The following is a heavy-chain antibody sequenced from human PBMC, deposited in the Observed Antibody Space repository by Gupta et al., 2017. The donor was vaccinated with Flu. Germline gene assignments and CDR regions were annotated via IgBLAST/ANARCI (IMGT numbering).Heavy chain of an antibody. CDR3: ARTLTTVTTVDWFDP. V-gene: IGHV4-39*01. Sequence: QLQLQESGPGLVKPSETLSLTCTVSGGSISSSSYSWGWIRQPPGKGLEWIGSIYYSGSTYYNPSLKSRVTISVDTSKNQFSLKLSSVTAADTAVYYCARTLTTVTTVDWFDPWGQGTLVTVSS. J-gene: IGHJ5*02. D-gene: IGHD4-11*01. CDR2: IYYSGST. CDR1: GGSISSSSYS.